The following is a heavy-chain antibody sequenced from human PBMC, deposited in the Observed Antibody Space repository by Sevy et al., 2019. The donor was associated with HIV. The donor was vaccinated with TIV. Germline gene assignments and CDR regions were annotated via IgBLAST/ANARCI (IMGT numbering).Heavy chain of an antibody. CDR1: GFTFSSYD. J-gene: IGHJ3*02. V-gene: IGHV3-13*01. D-gene: IGHD3-16*01. CDR3: ARNTGGAFDI. CDR2: IGTAGDT. Sequence: GGSLRLSCAASGFTFSSYDMHWVRQATGKGLEWVSAIGTAGDTYYPGSVKGRFTVSRENARNSLYLQMNSLRAGDRAVYYCARNTGGAFDIWGQGTMVTVSS.